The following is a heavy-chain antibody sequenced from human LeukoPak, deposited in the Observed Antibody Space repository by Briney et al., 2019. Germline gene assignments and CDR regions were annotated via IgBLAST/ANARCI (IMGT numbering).Heavy chain of an antibody. D-gene: IGHD6-13*01. Sequence: GASMKVSCKASGYTFTAYYIHWVRQAPGQGLEWMGWISPNSGGTNYAQKFQGRVTMTRDTSISTAYVELSGLRSDDTAVYYCARDGVYSSSWYVDYWGQGTLVTVSS. V-gene: IGHV1-2*02. CDR2: ISPNSGGT. J-gene: IGHJ4*02. CDR1: GYTFTAYY. CDR3: ARDGVYSSSWYVDY.